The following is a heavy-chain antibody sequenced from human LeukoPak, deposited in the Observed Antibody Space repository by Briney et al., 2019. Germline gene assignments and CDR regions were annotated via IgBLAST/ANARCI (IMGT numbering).Heavy chain of an antibody. Sequence: PSETLSLTCDVPGSSVNSDQYWSWIRQPPGKGLEWIGYIYYSGSTNYNPSLKSRVTVSVDTSKNQFSLKLSSVTAADTAVYYCARDAGSSGWFGWFDPWGQGTLVTVSS. CDR2: IYYSGST. CDR1: GSSVNSDQY. J-gene: IGHJ5*02. V-gene: IGHV4-61*01. D-gene: IGHD6-19*01. CDR3: ARDAGSSGWFGWFDP.